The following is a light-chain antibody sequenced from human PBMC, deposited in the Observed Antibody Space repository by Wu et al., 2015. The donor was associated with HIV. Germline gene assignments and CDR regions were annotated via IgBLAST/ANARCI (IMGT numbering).Light chain of an antibody. Sequence: EIVLTQSPGTLSLSPGERATLSCRASQSVSNNYLAWYQKKPGQAPRLLIFDTSRRASGIPDRFSGSGSGTDFTLTISRLEPEDFVVYYCQQYGSSPTFGGGTKVEI. CDR1: QSVSNNY. J-gene: IGKJ4*01. CDR3: QQYGSSPT. CDR2: DTS. V-gene: IGKV3-20*01.